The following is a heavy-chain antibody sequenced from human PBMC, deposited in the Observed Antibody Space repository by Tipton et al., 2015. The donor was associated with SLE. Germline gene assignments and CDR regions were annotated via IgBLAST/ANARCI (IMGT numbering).Heavy chain of an antibody. CDR2: IYTSGST. CDR1: GGSFSGYY. CDR3: ARDVAAEFDY. V-gene: IGHV4-59*10. Sequence: TLSLTCAVYGGSFSGYYWSWIRQPPGKGLEWIGRIYTSGSTNYNPSLKSRVTISVDTSKNQFSLKLSSVTAADTAVYYCARDVAAEFDYWGQGTLVTVSS. D-gene: IGHD6-13*01. J-gene: IGHJ4*02.